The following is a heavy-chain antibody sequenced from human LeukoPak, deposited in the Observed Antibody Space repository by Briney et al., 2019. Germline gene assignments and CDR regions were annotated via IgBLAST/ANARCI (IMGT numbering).Heavy chain of an antibody. CDR2: ISYDGYNK. Sequence: TGGSLRLSCAASGFTFSSYAMHWVRQAPGKGLEWVAIISYDGYNKYYEDSVKGRFTISRDNFKNILYLQMNSLRGEDTAVYYCAKDGYGDHTVDNWGQGTLVTVSS. CDR1: GFTFSSYA. D-gene: IGHD4-17*01. J-gene: IGHJ4*02. CDR3: AKDGYGDHTVDN. V-gene: IGHV3-30*18.